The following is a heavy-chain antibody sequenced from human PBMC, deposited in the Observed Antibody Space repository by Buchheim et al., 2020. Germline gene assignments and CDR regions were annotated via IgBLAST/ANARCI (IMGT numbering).Heavy chain of an antibody. CDR2: IYYSGST. CDR1: GGSISSSSYY. CDR3: ARLTPYYDILAGYYNFNYFDY. D-gene: IGHD3-9*01. V-gene: IGHV4-39*07. J-gene: IGHJ4*02. Sequence: QLQLQGSGPGLVKPSETLSVTCTVSGGSISSSSYYWAWIRQPPGKGLEWIGSIYYSGSTYYNASLKSRVTILVDTSKNQLSLRLSSVTAADTAVYYCARLTPYYDILAGYYNFNYFDYWGQGTL.